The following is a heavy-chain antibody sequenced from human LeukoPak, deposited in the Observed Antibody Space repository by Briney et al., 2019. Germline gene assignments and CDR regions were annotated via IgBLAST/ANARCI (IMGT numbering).Heavy chain of an antibody. J-gene: IGHJ5*02. Sequence: GGSLRLSCAASGFTVSSNYMSWVRQAPGKGLEWVSVIYSGGSAYYADSVKGRFTISRDNSKNTLYLQMNSLRAEDTAVYYCARDPDYYDILTGYYTGGLSWGQGTLVTVSS. V-gene: IGHV3-66*01. D-gene: IGHD3-9*01. CDR2: IYSGGSA. CDR3: ARDPDYYDILTGYYTGGLS. CDR1: GFTVSSNY.